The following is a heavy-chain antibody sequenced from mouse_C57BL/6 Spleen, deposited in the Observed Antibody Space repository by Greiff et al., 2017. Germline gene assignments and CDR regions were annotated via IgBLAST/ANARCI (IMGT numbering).Heavy chain of an antibody. CDR1: GYTFTDHT. Sequence: VQLQQSDAELVKPGASVKISCKVSGYTFTDHTIHWMKQRPEQGLEWIGYIYPRDGSTKYNEKFKGKATLTADKSSSTAYMQLNSLTSEDSAVYFCARDYDGGHGAYYYAMDYWGQGTSVTVSS. D-gene: IGHD2-4*01. CDR2: IYPRDGST. J-gene: IGHJ4*01. V-gene: IGHV1-78*01. CDR3: ARDYDGGHGAYYYAMDY.